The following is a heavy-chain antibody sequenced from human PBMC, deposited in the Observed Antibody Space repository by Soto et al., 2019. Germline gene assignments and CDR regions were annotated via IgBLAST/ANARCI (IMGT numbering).Heavy chain of an antibody. J-gene: IGHJ4*02. V-gene: IGHV1-69*12. Sequence: QVQVEQSGAEVVKPASSVKVSCKTSGGTFSNYAISWVRQAPGQGLEWMGEIIPVFGTPNYAQKFQGRVTISADESTSTAYMELNNLRSEDTAVYYCARDKDEYFGSGSIVFDSWGQGTQVIVSS. CDR2: IIPVFGTP. D-gene: IGHD3-10*01. CDR3: ARDKDEYFGSGSIVFDS. CDR1: GGTFSNYA.